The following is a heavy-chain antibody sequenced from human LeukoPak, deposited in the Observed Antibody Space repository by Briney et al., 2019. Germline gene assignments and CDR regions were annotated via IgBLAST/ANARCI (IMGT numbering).Heavy chain of an antibody. CDR1: GGSISSYY. V-gene: IGHV4-59*01. CDR3: AGVSLQAFDY. D-gene: IGHD5-24*01. Sequence: SETLSLTCTVSGGSISSYYWSWIRQPPGKGLEWIGYIYYSGSTNYNPSLKSRVTISVDTSKNQFPLKLSSVTAADTAVYYCAGVSLQAFDYWGQGTLVTVSS. J-gene: IGHJ4*02. CDR2: IYYSGST.